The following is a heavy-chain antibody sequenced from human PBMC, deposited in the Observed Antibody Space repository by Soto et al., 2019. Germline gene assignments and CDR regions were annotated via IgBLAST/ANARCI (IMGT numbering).Heavy chain of an antibody. CDR1: GFTFSSYS. V-gene: IGHV3-30-3*01. D-gene: IGHD2-21*02. CDR3: ARVGPNCGGDCKLYYYYYYGMDV. Sequence: XGFLRLSCAASGFTFSSYSMHWVRQAPGKGLEWVAVISYDGSNKYYADSVKGRFTISRDNSKNTLYLQMNSLRAEDTAVYYCARVGPNCGGDCKLYYYYYYGMDVWGQGTTVTVSS. CDR2: ISYDGSNK. J-gene: IGHJ6*02.